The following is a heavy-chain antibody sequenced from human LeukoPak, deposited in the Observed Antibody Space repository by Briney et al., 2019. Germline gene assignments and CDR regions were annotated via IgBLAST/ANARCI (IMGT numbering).Heavy chain of an antibody. D-gene: IGHD3-3*01. J-gene: IGHJ4*02. V-gene: IGHV4-59*08. CDR2: IYYSGST. CDR3: ASTIFGVDY. CDR1: GGSISSYY. Sequence: XETLFLTCTVSGGSISSYYWSWIRQPPGKGLEWIGYIYYSGSTNYNPSLKSRVTISVDTSKNQFSLKLSSVTAADTAVYYCASTIFGVDYWGQGTLVTVSS.